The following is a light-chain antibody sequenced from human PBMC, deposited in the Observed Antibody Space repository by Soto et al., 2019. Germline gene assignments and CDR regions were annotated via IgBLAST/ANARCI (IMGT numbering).Light chain of an antibody. J-gene: IGKJ1*01. CDR3: QQYGSSGT. V-gene: IGKV3-20*01. CDR2: GAS. CDR1: QSVSSYY. Sequence: IVLTQSPGTLSLSPGERATLSCRASQSVSSYYLAWYQQKPGQAPRLLIYGASSRATGIPDRFSGSGSGTDFTLTISRLEPEDFAVYYCQQYGSSGTFGQGTKVDIK.